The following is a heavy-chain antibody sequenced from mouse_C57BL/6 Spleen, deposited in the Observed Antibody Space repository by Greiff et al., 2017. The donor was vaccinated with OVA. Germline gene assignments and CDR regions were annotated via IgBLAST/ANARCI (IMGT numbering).Heavy chain of an antibody. J-gene: IGHJ2*01. V-gene: IGHV2-2*01. D-gene: IGHD2-4*01. CDR3: ARYDYDAYYFDD. Sequence: QLQLKESGPGLVQPAQSLSITCTVSGFSLTSYGVHWDRQSPGRGLEWLGVIWRGGSTDYTAAFISRLSISQDNSKSQVFFKMNSQHAADTAISYCARYDYDAYYFDDWGQGTTLTVSS. CDR2: IWRGGST. CDR1: GFSLTSYG.